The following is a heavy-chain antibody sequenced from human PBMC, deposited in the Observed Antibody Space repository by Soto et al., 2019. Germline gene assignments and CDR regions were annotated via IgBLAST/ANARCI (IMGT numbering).Heavy chain of an antibody. Sequence: EVQLVESGGGLIQPGGSLRLSCAASGFTVSSNYMSWVRQAPGKGLEWVSVIYSGGSTYYADSVKGRFTISRDNSKNTLYLQMNSLRAEDTAVYYCARYGSGEYYYYYGMDVWGQGTTVTVSS. CDR3: ARYGSGEYYYYYGMDV. CDR1: GFTVSSNY. V-gene: IGHV3-53*01. D-gene: IGHD3-10*01. CDR2: IYSGGST. J-gene: IGHJ6*02.